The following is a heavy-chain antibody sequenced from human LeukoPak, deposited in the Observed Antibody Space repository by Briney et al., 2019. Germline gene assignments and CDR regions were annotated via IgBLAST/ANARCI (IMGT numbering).Heavy chain of an antibody. CDR1: GGSISSSSYY. CDR3: ARHSLIAVAGAFDY. Sequence: PSETLSLTCTVSGGSISSSSYYWGWIRQPPGKGLEWIGSTYYSGSTYYNPSLKSRVTISVDTSKNQSSLEMSSVTAADTAMYYCARHSLIAVAGAFDYWGQGTLVTVSS. CDR2: TYYSGST. D-gene: IGHD6-19*01. J-gene: IGHJ4*02. V-gene: IGHV4-39*01.